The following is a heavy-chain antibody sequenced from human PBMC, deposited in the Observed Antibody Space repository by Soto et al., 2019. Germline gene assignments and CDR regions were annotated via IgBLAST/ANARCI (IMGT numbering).Heavy chain of an antibody. J-gene: IGHJ6*02. Sequence: GGSLRLSCAASGFTFSSYGMHWVRQAPDKGLEWVAVIWYDGSNKYYADSVKGRFTISRDNSKNTLYLQMNSLRAEDTAVYYCARRGGSYDGYYYGMDVWGQGTTVTVSS. CDR1: GFTFSSYG. D-gene: IGHD1-26*01. V-gene: IGHV3-33*01. CDR3: ARRGGSYDGYYYGMDV. CDR2: IWYDGSNK.